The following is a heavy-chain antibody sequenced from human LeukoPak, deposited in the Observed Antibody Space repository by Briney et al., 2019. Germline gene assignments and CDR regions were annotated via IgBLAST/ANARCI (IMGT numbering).Heavy chain of an antibody. CDR1: GFTFSNFV. V-gene: IGHV3-21*01. CDR2: ISSSSSYI. Sequence: GGSLRLSCAASGFTFSNFVMNWVRQAPGKGLEWVSSISSSSSYIHYADSVKGRFTISRDKAKNSLYLQMNGLRAEDTAVYFCATDRYSSGWYTFDYWGQGTLVTVSS. CDR3: ATDRYSSGWYTFDY. J-gene: IGHJ4*02. D-gene: IGHD6-19*01.